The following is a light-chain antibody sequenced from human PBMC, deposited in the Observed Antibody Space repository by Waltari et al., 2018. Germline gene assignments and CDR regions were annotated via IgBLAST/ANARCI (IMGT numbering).Light chain of an antibody. CDR2: VNSDGNH. CDR1: SGHSSNV. Sequence: QLVLTQSPSASASLGASIKLTCTLSSGHSSNVIAWLQQQPEKGPRYLMKVNSDGNHTRGNEIPDRFSGSSSGAERYLTISRLQSEDEADYYCQTGGHGTWVFGGGTKLTVL. V-gene: IGLV4-69*01. CDR3: QTGGHGTWV. J-gene: IGLJ3*02.